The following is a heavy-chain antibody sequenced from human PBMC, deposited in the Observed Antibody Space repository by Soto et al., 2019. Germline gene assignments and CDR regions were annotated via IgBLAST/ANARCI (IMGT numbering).Heavy chain of an antibody. J-gene: IGHJ4*02. Sequence: GGSLRLSCAASGFSISRYWMSWVRQAPGKGLDWVADIKQDGSEKYYVDSVKGRLTVSRDNAKKSLYLEMASLRVDDTALYYCARGGFHYGTGIEFWCQGTLVTVSS. CDR3: ARGGFHYGTGIEF. CDR1: GFSISRYW. D-gene: IGHD3-16*01. CDR2: IKQDGSEK. V-gene: IGHV3-7*01.